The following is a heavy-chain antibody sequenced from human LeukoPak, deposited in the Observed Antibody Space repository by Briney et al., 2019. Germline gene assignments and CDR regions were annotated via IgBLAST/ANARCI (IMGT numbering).Heavy chain of an antibody. CDR1: GFTFSTYA. V-gene: IGHV3-23*01. Sequence: GGSLRLYCAASGFTFSTYAMSWVRQAPGKGLEWVSAISGSGDRTYYADSVKGQFTISRDNSKNTLYLQMNSLRAEDTAAYYCAKGYRFFDYWGEGTLVTVSS. CDR3: AKGYRFFDY. CDR2: ISGSGDRT. D-gene: IGHD1-1*01. J-gene: IGHJ4*02.